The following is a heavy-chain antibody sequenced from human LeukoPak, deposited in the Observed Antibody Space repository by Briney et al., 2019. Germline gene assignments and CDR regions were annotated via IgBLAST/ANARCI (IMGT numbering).Heavy chain of an antibody. D-gene: IGHD4-23*01. CDR3: ASGTVVMGPFDY. V-gene: IGHV1-69*04. CDR2: IIPILGIA. J-gene: IGHJ4*02. CDR1: GGTFSSYA. Sequence: SVKVSCKASGGTFSSYAISWVRQAPGQGLEWMGRIIPILGIANYAQKFQGRVTITADKSTSTAYMELSSLRSEDTAVYYCASGTVVMGPFDYWGQGTLVTVSS.